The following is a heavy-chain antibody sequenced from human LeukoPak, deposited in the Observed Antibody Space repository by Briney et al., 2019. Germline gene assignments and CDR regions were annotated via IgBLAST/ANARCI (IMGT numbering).Heavy chain of an antibody. CDR1: GGSISSGSYY. J-gene: IGHJ3*02. Sequence: PSETLSLTCTVSGGSISSGSYYWSWIRQPPGKGLEWIGYIYYSGSTNYNPSLKSRVTISVDTSKNQFSLKLSSVTAADTAVYYCARGSSSWYQLGAFDIWGQGTMVTVSS. V-gene: IGHV4-61*01. CDR3: ARGSSSWYQLGAFDI. CDR2: IYYSGST. D-gene: IGHD6-13*01.